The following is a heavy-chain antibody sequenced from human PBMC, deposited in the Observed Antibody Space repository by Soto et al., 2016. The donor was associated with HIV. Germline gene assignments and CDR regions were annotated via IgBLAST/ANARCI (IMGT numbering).Heavy chain of an antibody. D-gene: IGHD5-12*01. Sequence: QVQLVQSGAEVKKPGSSVKVSCKASGGTFSSYAISWVRQAPGQGLEWMGGIIPILGIANYAQKFQGRVTITADKSTSTAYMELSSLRSEDTAVYYCARDRGGIVATTLDAFDIWGQGTMVTVSS. J-gene: IGHJ3*02. CDR3: ARDRGGIVATTLDAFDI. V-gene: IGHV1-69*10. CDR2: IIPILGIA. CDR1: GGTFSSYA.